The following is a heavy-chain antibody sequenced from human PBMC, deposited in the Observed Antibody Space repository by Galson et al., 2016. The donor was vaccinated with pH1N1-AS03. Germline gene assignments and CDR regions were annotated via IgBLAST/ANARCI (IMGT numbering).Heavy chain of an antibody. V-gene: IGHV3-7*01. Sequence: SLRLSCAASGFAFSTYWMTWVRPGPGKGLEWVANINQDGSGRYYVDSVKGRFTISRDNADNSLFLQMNSLRAEDTAVYYCAKGGSDSSWYWIYWGQGALVTVSS. CDR3: AKGGSDSSWYWIY. CDR1: GFAFSTYW. D-gene: IGHD6-13*01. CDR2: INQDGSGR. J-gene: IGHJ4*02.